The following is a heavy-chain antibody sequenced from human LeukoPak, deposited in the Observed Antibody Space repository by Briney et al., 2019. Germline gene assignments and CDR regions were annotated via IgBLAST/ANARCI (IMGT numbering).Heavy chain of an antibody. Sequence: SVKVSCKASGGTFNNYTISWVRQAPGQGLEWMGGIIPIFGTANYAQKLQGRVTITADKSTSTVYKDLSSLRSEDTAVYYCARTDCGGDCYSSRGWFDPWGQGTLVTVSS. CDR2: IIPIFGTA. CDR1: GGTFNNYT. CDR3: ARTDCGGDCYSSRGWFDP. J-gene: IGHJ5*02. V-gene: IGHV1-69*06. D-gene: IGHD2-21*02.